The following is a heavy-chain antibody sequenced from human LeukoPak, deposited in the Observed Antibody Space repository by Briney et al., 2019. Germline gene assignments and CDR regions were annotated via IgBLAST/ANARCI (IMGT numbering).Heavy chain of an antibody. CDR2: IYSGGST. D-gene: IGHD3-9*01. V-gene: IGHV3-66*01. CDR1: GFTVSSNY. CDR3: VRDLDWGFDS. J-gene: IGHJ4*02. Sequence: GGSLRLSCAASGFTVSSNYMSWVRQAPGKGLEWVSVIYSGGSTYYADSVKGRFTISRDNSKNTLYLQMDSLRAEDTAVYYCVRDLDWGFDSWGQGTLITVSS.